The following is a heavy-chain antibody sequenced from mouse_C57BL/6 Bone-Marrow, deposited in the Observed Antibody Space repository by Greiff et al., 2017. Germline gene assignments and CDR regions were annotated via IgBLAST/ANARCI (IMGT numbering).Heavy chain of an antibody. Sequence: QVQLQQPGAELVKPGASVKMSCKASGYTFTSYWITWVKQRPGQGLEWIGVIYPGSGSTNYNEKFKSKATLTVDTSSSTAYMQLSSLTSEDSAVYYCARWNDYDHYYAMDYWGQGTSVTVSS. CDR1: GYTFTSYW. D-gene: IGHD2-4*01. CDR3: ARWNDYDHYYAMDY. J-gene: IGHJ4*01. V-gene: IGHV1-55*01. CDR2: IYPGSGST.